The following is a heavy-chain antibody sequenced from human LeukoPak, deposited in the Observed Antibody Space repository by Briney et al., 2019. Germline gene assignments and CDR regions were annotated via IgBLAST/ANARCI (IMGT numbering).Heavy chain of an antibody. D-gene: IGHD6-19*01. J-gene: IGHJ4*02. Sequence: SGGSLRLSCAASGYPFSGSDIHWVRQAPGKGLEWVAFVSHEGTSKFYAESVKGRSGISRDTSKSTTYLQMNGLRPDDTAVYYCAKTTGGWPRFFDHWGQGTLVAVPS. CDR1: GYPFSGSD. V-gene: IGHV3-30*18. CDR2: VSHEGTSK. CDR3: AKTTGGWPRFFDH.